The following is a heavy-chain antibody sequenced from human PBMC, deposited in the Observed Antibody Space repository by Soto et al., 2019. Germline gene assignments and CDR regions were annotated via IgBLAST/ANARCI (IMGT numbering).Heavy chain of an antibody. CDR3: ARGRYDTILHYYYYYGMDV. D-gene: IGHD3-22*01. V-gene: IGHV4-61*01. Sequence: SETLSLTCTVSGGSVSSGSYYWSWIRQPPGKGLEWIGYIYYSGSTNYNPSLKSRVTISVDTSKNQFSLKLSSVTAADTAVYYCARGRYDTILHYYYYYGMDVWGQGTTVTVSS. J-gene: IGHJ6*02. CDR1: GGSVSSGSYY. CDR2: IYYSGST.